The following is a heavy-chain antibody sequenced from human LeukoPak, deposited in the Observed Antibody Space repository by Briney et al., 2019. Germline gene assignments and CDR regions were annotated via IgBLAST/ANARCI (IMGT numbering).Heavy chain of an antibody. CDR3: ARAAHTIFGEPNEFDY. J-gene: IGHJ4*02. CDR2: ISSSSSYI. Sequence: NPGGSLRLSCAASEFTFSSYSMNWVRQAPGKGLEWVSSISSSSSYIYYADSVKGRFTISRDNAKNSLYLQMNSLRAEDTAVYYCARAAHTIFGEPNEFDYWGQGTLVTVSS. CDR1: EFTFSSYS. V-gene: IGHV3-21*01. D-gene: IGHD3-3*01.